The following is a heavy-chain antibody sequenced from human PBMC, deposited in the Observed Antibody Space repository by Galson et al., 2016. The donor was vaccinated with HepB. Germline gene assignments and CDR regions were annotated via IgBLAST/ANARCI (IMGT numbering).Heavy chain of an antibody. Sequence: SLRLSCAASGFTFDDYWMSWVRQAPGKGLEWVADIKEDGSQRFYVDSVKGRFTISRDNAKKSLFLQMNSMVAEDTAVYYCGGDGMGPSSAWGIADYWGPGTLVIVSS. D-gene: IGHD6-19*01. CDR3: GGDGMGPSSAWGIADY. CDR1: GFTFDDYW. J-gene: IGHJ4*02. V-gene: IGHV3-7*03. CDR2: IKEDGSQR.